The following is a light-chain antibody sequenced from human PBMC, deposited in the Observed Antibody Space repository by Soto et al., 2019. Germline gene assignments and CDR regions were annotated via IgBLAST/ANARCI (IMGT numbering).Light chain of an antibody. J-gene: IGKJ1*01. Sequence: VMTQSPDTLSVSTGERGTLSFRASESVSNYLYWYQETPGQAPRLLIYDTSNRATGIPARFSGSGYGTDFTLTINSLETEDFEIYYCQQRAYWPPTFGQGTKVDIK. CDR3: QQRAYWPPT. V-gene: IGKV3-11*01. CDR2: DTS. CDR1: ESVSNY.